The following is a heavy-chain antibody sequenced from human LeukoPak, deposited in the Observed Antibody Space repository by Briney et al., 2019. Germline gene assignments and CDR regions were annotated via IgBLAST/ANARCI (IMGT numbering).Heavy chain of an antibody. V-gene: IGHV3-7*01. CDR1: GFALSSHW. CDR2: VNRDGSET. Sequence: GGSLRLSCAASGFALSSHWMTWVRQVPGRGPEWVANVNRDGSETYYLDSVKGRFTISRDNSKNTLYLQMNSLRAEDTAVYYCARYYYDSSGYYSYDYWGQGTLVTVSS. CDR3: ARYYYDSSGYYSYDY. D-gene: IGHD3-22*01. J-gene: IGHJ4*02.